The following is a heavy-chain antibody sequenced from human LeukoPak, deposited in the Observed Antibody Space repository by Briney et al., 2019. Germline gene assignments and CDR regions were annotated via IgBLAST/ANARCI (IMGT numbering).Heavy chain of an antibody. D-gene: IGHD3-22*01. CDR3: ARDLTYYYDSSGYYYYYYYYMDV. V-gene: IGHV3-21*01. Sequence: GGSLRLSCAASGFTFSSYSMNWVRQAPGKGLEWVSSISSSSSSIYYADSVKGRFTISRDNAKNSLYLQMNSLRAEDTAVYYCARDLTYYYDSSGYYYYYYYYMDVWGKGTTVTVSS. CDR2: ISSSSSSI. J-gene: IGHJ6*03. CDR1: GFTFSSYS.